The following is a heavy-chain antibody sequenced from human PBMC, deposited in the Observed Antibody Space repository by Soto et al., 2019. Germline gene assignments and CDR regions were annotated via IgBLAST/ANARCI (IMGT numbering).Heavy chain of an antibody. J-gene: IGHJ6*03. D-gene: IGHD2-2*01. CDR3: ARAPALSDYYCYMDG. CDR1: GFTVSSNY. Sequence: GGSLRLSCAASGFTVSSNYMSWVRQAPGKGLEWVSGINWNAGSTGYADSAKGRFSSSRDNAKDSLYLQMNSLRAEDTALYHCARAPALSDYYCYMDGWGKGTTSTVAS. CDR2: INWNAGST. V-gene: IGHV3-20*01.